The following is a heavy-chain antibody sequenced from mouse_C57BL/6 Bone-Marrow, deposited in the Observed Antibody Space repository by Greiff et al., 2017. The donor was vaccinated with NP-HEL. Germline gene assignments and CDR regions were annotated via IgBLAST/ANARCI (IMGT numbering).Heavy chain of an antibody. D-gene: IGHD3-2*02. CDR1: GYTFTSYW. V-gene: IGHV1-74*01. CDR3: AVDSSGYVGFAY. J-gene: IGHJ3*01. Sequence: VKLQQPGAELVKPGASVKVSCKASGYTFTSYWMHWVKQRPGQGLEWIGRIHPSDSDTNYTQKFKGKATLTVDKSSSTAYMQLSSLTSEDSAVYYCAVDSSGYVGFAYWGQGTLVTVSA. CDR2: IHPSDSDT.